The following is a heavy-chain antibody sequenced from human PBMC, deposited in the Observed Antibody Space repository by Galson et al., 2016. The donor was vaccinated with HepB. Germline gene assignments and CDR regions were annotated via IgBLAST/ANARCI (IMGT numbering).Heavy chain of an antibody. CDR1: GFTFSRYE. V-gene: IGHV3-48*03. J-gene: IGHJ4*02. Sequence: SLRLSCAASGFTFSRYEMNWVRQAPGKGLEWVSYISSSGTTIYYADSVKGRFTISRDNAKNSLYLQMNSLRAEDTAVYYCAREPVRLDDLLTGPPKNPDCWGQGTPVTVSS. CDR2: ISSSGTTI. CDR3: AREPVRLDDLLTGPPKNPDC. D-gene: IGHD3-9*01.